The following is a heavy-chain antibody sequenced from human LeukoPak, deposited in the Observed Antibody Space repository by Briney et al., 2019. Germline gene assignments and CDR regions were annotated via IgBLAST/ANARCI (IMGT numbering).Heavy chain of an antibody. CDR1: GFTFSDYY. CDR3: ARDGGGGSGSYYYYFDY. V-gene: IGHV3-11*05. D-gene: IGHD3-10*01. Sequence: GGSLRLSCAASGFTFSDYYMSWIRQAPGKGLEWVSYISSSSSYTNYADSVKGRFTISRDNAKNSLYLQMNSLRAEDTAVYYCARDGGGGSGSYYYYFDYWGQGTLVTVSS. J-gene: IGHJ4*02. CDR2: ISSSSSYT.